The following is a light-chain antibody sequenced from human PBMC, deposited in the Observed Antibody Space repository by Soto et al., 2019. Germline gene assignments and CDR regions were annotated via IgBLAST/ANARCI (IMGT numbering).Light chain of an antibody. J-gene: IGKJ1*01. V-gene: IGKV3-11*01. CDR3: QQRSNWPRSWT. CDR2: DAS. CDR1: KGFSSY. Sequence: EMVLTQSQAVLSLYPGERATLSIRKKKGFSSYLAWYQQKPGQAPRLLIYDASNRATGIPARFSGSGSGIDFTLTFSSLEPEDFAVYNCQQRSNWPRSWTFGQGTKVDIK.